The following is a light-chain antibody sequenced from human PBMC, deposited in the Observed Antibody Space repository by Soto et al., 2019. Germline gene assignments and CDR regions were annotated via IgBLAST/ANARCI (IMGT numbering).Light chain of an antibody. Sequence: QSDLTKPASVSGSPGQSITISCTGSSSDVGGYDYVSWYQHHPGKAPKLMIHDVSNRPSGVSNRFSGSKSGNTASLTISGLQAEDEADYYCSSYTSSSTPYVFGTGTKVTVL. V-gene: IGLV2-14*03. CDR3: SSYTSSSTPYV. CDR2: DVS. CDR1: SSDVGGYDY. J-gene: IGLJ1*01.